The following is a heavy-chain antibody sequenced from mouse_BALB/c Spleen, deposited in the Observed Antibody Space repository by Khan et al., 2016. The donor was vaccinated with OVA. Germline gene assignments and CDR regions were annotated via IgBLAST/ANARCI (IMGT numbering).Heavy chain of an antibody. J-gene: IGHJ2*01. D-gene: IGHD1-1*01. Sequence: LVESGPELVKPGASVKISCKASGYSFTGYFMNWVMQSHGKSLEWIGRINPHIGETFYNPKFKGKATLTVDESSSTAHMELRSLASEDSAVYYCARVYRSDFDYWGQGTTLTVSS. V-gene: IGHV1-20*02. CDR3: ARVYRSDFDY. CDR2: INPHIGET. CDR1: GYSFTGYF.